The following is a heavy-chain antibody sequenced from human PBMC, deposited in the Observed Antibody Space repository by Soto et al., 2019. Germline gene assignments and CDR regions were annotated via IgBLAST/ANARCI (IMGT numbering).Heavy chain of an antibody. D-gene: IGHD3-9*01. CDR3: ARGLLDYDILTGPHGAFDI. Sequence: GSLRLSCAASGSTFSSYSMNWVRQAPGKGLEWDSYISSSSSTIYYADSVKGRFTISRDNAKNSLYLQMNSLRDEDTAVYYCARGLLDYDILTGPHGAFDIWGQGTMVTVSS. V-gene: IGHV3-48*02. CDR2: ISSSSSTI. J-gene: IGHJ3*02. CDR1: GSTFSSYS.